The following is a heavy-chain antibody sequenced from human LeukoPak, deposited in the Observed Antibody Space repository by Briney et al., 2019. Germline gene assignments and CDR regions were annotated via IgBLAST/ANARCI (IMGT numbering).Heavy chain of an antibody. CDR3: ARHRKVDTAGGY. CDR1: GGSTSSSSYY. V-gene: IGHV4-39*01. CDR2: IYYTGST. J-gene: IGHJ4*02. D-gene: IGHD5-18*01. Sequence: PSETLSLTCTVSGGSTSSSSYYWSWVRQPPGKGLEWIGSIYYTGSTYYNPSLKSRVTISLDTSKNQFSLKLISVTAANTAVYYCARHRKVDTAGGYWGQGTLVTVSS.